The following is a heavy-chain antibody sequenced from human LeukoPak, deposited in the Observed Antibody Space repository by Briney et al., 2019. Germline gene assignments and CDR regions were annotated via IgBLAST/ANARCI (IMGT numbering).Heavy chain of an antibody. CDR2: INTNTGNP. CDR3: ARGQRPYDSSGPVDY. J-gene: IGHJ4*02. Sequence: GASVKVSCKASGYTFTSYAMNWVRQAPGQGLEWMGWINTNTGNPTYAQGFTGRFVFSLDTSVSTAYLQISSLKAEDTAVYYCARGQRPYDSSGPVDYWGQGTLVTVSS. D-gene: IGHD3-22*01. V-gene: IGHV7-4-1*02. CDR1: GYTFTSYA.